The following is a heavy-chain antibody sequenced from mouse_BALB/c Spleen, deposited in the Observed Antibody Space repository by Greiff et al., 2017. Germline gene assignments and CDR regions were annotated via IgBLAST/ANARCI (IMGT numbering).Heavy chain of an antibody. Sequence: QVQLKESGAELVKPGASVKLSCKASGYTFTEYIIHWVKQRSGQGLEWIGWFYPGSGSIKYNEKFKDKATLTADKSSSTVYMELSRLTSEDSAVYFCARHEEGPPPFAYWGQGTLVTVSA. CDR1: GYTFTEYI. CDR2: FYPGSGSI. J-gene: IGHJ3*01. CDR3: ARHEEGPPPFAY. V-gene: IGHV1-62-2*01.